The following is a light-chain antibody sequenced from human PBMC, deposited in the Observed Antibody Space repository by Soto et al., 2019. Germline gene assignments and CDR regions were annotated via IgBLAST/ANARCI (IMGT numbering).Light chain of an antibody. CDR2: VAS. CDR1: QSVSSSY. J-gene: IGKJ1*01. CDR3: QQYGSSPPWT. Sequence: EIVLTQSPGTLSLSPEERATLSCRASQSVSSSYLAWYQQKPGQAPRLLIYVASSRATGIPDRFSGSGSGTDFTLTISRLEPEDFAVYYCQQYGSSPPWTFGQGTKVEIK. V-gene: IGKV3-20*01.